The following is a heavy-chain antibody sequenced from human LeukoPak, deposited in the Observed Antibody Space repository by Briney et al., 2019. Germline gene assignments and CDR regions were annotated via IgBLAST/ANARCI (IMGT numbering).Heavy chain of an antibody. CDR1: GGTFSSYA. Sequence: ASVKVSCKASGGTFSSYAISWVRQAPGQGLEWMGGIIPIFGTANYAQKFQGRVTITTDESTSTAYMELSSLRSEDTAVYYCARDTWNYSNYYVISDWFDPWGQGTLVTVSS. J-gene: IGHJ5*02. D-gene: IGHD4-11*01. V-gene: IGHV1-69*05. CDR2: IIPIFGTA. CDR3: ARDTWNYSNYYVISDWFDP.